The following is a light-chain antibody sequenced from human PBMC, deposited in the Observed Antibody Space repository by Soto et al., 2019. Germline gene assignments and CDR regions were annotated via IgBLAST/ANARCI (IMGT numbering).Light chain of an antibody. V-gene: IGKV2-30*02. CDR3: MQGTHWPYT. Sequence: DVVMTQSPLSLPVTLGQPASISCRSSRGLVHSNGDTFLSWFQQRPGQSPRRLIYQVSNRDSGVPDRFSGSGSGTDFTLTISRVEAEDVAIYYCMQGTHWPYTFGQGTKLEI. CDR2: QVS. CDR1: RGLVHSNGDTF. J-gene: IGKJ2*01.